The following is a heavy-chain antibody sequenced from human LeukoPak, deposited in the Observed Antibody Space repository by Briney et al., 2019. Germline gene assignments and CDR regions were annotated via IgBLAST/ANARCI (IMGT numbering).Heavy chain of an antibody. CDR2: ISSTSTYT. J-gene: IGHJ4*02. D-gene: IGHD2-15*01. Sequence: PGGSLRLSCAASGFTFSDYCMSWVRQAPGKGLEWISYISSTSTYTNYADSVKGRFTISRDNAKNSLYLQMNSLRAEDTAVYYCAKEFCSGGSCNLDYWGQGTLVTVSS. V-gene: IGHV3-11*05. CDR3: AKEFCSGGSCNLDY. CDR1: GFTFSDYC.